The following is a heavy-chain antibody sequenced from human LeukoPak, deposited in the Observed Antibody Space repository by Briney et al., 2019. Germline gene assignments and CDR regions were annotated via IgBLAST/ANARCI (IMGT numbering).Heavy chain of an antibody. V-gene: IGHV1-46*01. J-gene: IGHJ6*03. CDR1: GGTFSNYA. CDR2: IIPSDGFT. D-gene: IGHD1-26*01. Sequence: GASVKVSCKASGGTFSNYAISWVRQAPGQGLEWMGMIIPSDGFTSYAQKFQGRVTMTRDMSTSTVYMELSSLRSDDTAVYYCARGVGATISYYHYYIDVWGKGTTVTVSS. CDR3: ARGVGATISYYHYYIDV.